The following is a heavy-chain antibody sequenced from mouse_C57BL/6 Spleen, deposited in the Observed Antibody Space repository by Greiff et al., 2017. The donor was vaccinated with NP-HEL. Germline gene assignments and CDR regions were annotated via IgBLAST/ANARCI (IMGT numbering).Heavy chain of an antibody. CDR3: ARSIDYSNYVQFAY. V-gene: IGHV1-26*01. Sequence: VQLQQSGPELVKPGASVKISCKASGYTFTDYYMNWVKQSHGKSLEWIGDINPNNGGTSYNQKFKGKATLTVDKSSSTAYMELRSLTSEDSAVYYCARSIDYSNYVQFAYWGQGTLVTVSA. CDR1: GYTFTDYY. D-gene: IGHD2-5*01. CDR2: INPNNGGT. J-gene: IGHJ3*01.